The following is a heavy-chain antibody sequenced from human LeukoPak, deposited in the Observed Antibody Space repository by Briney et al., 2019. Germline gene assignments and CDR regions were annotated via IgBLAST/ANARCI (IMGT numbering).Heavy chain of an antibody. CDR2: INPSGGST. Sequence: ASVKVSCKASGGTFSSYAISWVRQAPGQGLEWMGIINPSGGSTSYAQKFQGRVTMTRDTSTSTVYMELSSLRSEDTAVYYCTRSNWNDAGGAFDIWGQGTMVTVSS. V-gene: IGHV1-46*01. D-gene: IGHD1-20*01. J-gene: IGHJ3*02. CDR3: TRSNWNDAGGAFDI. CDR1: GGTFSSYA.